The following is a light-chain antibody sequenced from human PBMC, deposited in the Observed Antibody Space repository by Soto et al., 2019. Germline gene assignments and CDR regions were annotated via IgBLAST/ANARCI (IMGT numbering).Light chain of an antibody. J-gene: IGLJ1*01. CDR2: EGS. Sequence: QSALTQPASVSGSPGQSITISCTGSSSAVGSYRFVSWYQHHPGKVPKLIICEGSKRPSGVSNRFSGSEPGNTASLTISGLQAEDEADYYCCSSAPSRTFVFGTGTKV. CDR1: SSAVGSYRF. V-gene: IGLV2-23*01. CDR3: CSSAPSRTFV.